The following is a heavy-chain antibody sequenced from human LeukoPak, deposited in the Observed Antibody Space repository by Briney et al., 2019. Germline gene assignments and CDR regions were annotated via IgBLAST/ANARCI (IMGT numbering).Heavy chain of an antibody. CDR3: ARDEGGPVNY. V-gene: IGHV1-18*01. CDR1: GGTFSSYA. J-gene: IGHJ4*02. D-gene: IGHD3-16*01. Sequence: ASVKVSCKASGGTFSSYAFSWVRQAPGQGLEWMGWISSNNGNTKYAQKFQGRVTMTTETSTSTAYMELRSLRSDDTAVYYCARDEGGPVNYWGQGTLVTVSS. CDR2: ISSNNGNT.